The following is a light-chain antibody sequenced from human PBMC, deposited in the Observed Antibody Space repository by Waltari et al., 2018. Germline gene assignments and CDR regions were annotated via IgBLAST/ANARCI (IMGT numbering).Light chain of an antibody. V-gene: IGLV2-14*03. Sequence: QSALTQHAPVSGSPGPSLTIPSTRTTRYVGAYNYVPWYQQHPGNPPQLIIYAVTKRPSGVSNRFSGSKSGTTASLTISGLQAEDEADFYCSSYTTSGTLIFGGGTKLTVL. CDR2: AVT. CDR1: TRYVGAYNY. CDR3: SSYTTSGTLI. J-gene: IGLJ2*01.